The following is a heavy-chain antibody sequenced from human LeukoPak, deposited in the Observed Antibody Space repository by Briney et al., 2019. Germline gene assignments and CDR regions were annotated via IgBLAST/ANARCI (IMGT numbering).Heavy chain of an antibody. CDR3: ARTPTYYDILTDYPYYFDY. D-gene: IGHD3-9*01. CDR2: ISSSGSIM. CDR1: GFTFSSFQ. V-gene: IGHV3-48*03. J-gene: IGHJ4*02. Sequence: GGSLRLSCVASGFTFSSFQMNWVRQAPGKGLEWVSYISSSGSIMFYADSVKGRFTISRDNAKNSLYLHMNSLRAEDTAVYYCARTPTYYDILTDYPYYFDYWGQGTLVTVS.